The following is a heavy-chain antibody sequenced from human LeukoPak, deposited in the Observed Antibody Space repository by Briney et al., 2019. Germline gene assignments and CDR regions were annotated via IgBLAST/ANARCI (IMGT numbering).Heavy chain of an antibody. J-gene: IGHJ4*02. V-gene: IGHV3-33*01. CDR2: IWYDGSNK. D-gene: IGHD3-22*01. CDR3: ARGAYYYDSSGYYYGDY. CDR1: GFTFSSYG. Sequence: HPGRSLRLSCAASGFTFSSYGMHWVRQAPGKGLEWVAVIWYDGSNKYYADSVKGRLTISRDNSKNTLYLQMNSLRAEDTAVYYCARGAYYYDSSGYYYGDYWGQGTLVTVSS.